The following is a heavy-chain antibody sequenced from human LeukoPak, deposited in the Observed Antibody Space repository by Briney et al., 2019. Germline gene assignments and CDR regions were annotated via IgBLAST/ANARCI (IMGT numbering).Heavy chain of an antibody. CDR2: ISAYNGNT. V-gene: IGHV1-18*01. CDR3: ARDSPLYYYYYYMDV. CDR1: GYTFTSYG. J-gene: IGHJ6*03. Sequence: ASVKVSCKASGYTFTSYGISWVRQAPGQGLEWMGWISAYNGNTNYAQKLQGRVTMTTDTSTSTAYMELRSLRSDDTAVYYCARDSPLYYYYYYMDVWGKGTTVTVSS.